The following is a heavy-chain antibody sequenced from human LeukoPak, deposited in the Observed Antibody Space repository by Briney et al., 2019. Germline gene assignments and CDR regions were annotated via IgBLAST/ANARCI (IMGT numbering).Heavy chain of an antibody. CDR1: GGSISSYY. CDR2: IYTSGST. D-gene: IGHD2-2*03. CDR3: ARVGGYCSSTSCYPKDWFDP. V-gene: IGHV4-4*07. J-gene: IGHJ5*02. Sequence: SETLSLTCTVSGGSISSYYWSWIRQPAGKGLEWIGRIYTSGSTNYNPSLKSRVTMSVDTSKNQFSLKLSSVTAADTAVYYCARVGGYCSSTSCYPKDWFDPWGQGTLVTVSS.